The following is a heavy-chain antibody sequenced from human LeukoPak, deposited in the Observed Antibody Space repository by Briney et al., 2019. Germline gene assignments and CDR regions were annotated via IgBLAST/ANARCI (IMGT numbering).Heavy chain of an antibody. CDR3: AGSLGYCTSNVCYLKY. J-gene: IGHJ4*02. V-gene: IGHV1-2*02. CDR1: GYTFTSYY. D-gene: IGHD2-8*01. Sequence: ASVKVSCKASGYTFTSYYMHWVRQAPGQGLEWMGWINPNSGGTNYAQKFQGRVTMTRDTSISTAYMELSRLRSDDTAVYYCAGSLGYCTSNVCYLKYWGQGILVTVSS. CDR2: INPNSGGT.